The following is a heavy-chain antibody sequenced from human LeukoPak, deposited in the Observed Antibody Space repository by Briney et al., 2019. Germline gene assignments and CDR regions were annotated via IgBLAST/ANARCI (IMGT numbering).Heavy chain of an antibody. CDR2: IRYDGSNK. J-gene: IGHJ4*02. Sequence: PGGSLRLSCATSGFTFSSYGMHWVRQAPGKGLEWVAFIRYDGSNKYYADSVKGRFTISRDNSKNTLYLQMNSLRAEDTAVYYCAKDTGARLPFDYWGQGTLVTVSS. D-gene: IGHD1-26*01. CDR3: AKDTGARLPFDY. V-gene: IGHV3-30*02. CDR1: GFTFSSYG.